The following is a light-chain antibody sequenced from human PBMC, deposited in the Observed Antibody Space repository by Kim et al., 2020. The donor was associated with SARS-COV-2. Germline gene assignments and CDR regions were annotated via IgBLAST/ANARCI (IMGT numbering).Light chain of an antibody. J-gene: IGKJ2*01. Sequence: SASLGDRVTITCRASQDVNRAFAWYQHKPGRAPRLLIYDGFNLEEGVPSRFSASGSGTNFSLIISSLEPGDFATYYCQQFASYPHTFGQGTKLEI. CDR1: QDVNRA. V-gene: IGKV1-13*02. CDR3: QQFASYPHT. CDR2: DGF.